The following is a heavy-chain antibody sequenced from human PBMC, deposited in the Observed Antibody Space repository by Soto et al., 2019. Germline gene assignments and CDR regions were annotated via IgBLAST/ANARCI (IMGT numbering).Heavy chain of an antibody. CDR2: INPSGGST. Sequence: ASVKVSCKASGYTFTSYYMHWVRQAPGQGLEWMGIINPSGGSTSYAQKFQGRVTMTRDTSTSTVYMELSSLRSEDTAVYYCARFPQPRTHSGSADFWSLGGYYYGMDVWGQGTTVTVSS. D-gene: IGHD3-3*01. CDR3: ARFPQPRTHSGSADFWSLGGYYYGMDV. J-gene: IGHJ6*02. V-gene: IGHV1-46*01. CDR1: GYTFTSYY.